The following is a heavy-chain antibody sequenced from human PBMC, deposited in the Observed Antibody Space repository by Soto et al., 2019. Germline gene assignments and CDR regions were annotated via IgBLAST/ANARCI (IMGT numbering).Heavy chain of an antibody. J-gene: IGHJ5*02. V-gene: IGHV4-59*01. CDR3: ARDWRIAARPGWFDP. Sequence: SETLSLTXTVSGGSISSYYWSWIRQPPGKGLEWIGHIYYSGSTNYNPSLKSRVTISVDTSKNQFSLKLSSVTAADTAVYYCARDWRIAARPGWFDPWGQGTLVTVSS. CDR1: GGSISSYY. CDR2: IYYSGST. D-gene: IGHD6-6*01.